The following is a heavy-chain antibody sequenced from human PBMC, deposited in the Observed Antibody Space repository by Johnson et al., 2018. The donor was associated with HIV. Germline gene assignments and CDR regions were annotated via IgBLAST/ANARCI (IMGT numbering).Heavy chain of an antibody. CDR1: GFTFDDYA. D-gene: IGHD2-15*01. J-gene: IGHJ3*01. CDR3: AKRGGYCSGGACPHVFDV. CDR2: ISWNSGST. V-gene: IGHV3-9*01. Sequence: VYLVESGGGLVQPGRSLRLSCAASGFTFDDYAMHWVRQAPGKGLEWVSGISWNSGSTDFADSVKGRFTISRDIANNSLYLQMNSLRAEDTALYYCAKRGGYCSGGACPHVFDVWGQGTMVTVSS.